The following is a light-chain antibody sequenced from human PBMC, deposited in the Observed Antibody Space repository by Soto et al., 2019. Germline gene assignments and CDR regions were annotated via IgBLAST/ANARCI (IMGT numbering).Light chain of an antibody. CDR1: SSNIGDNY. CDR3: ATWDSSLTAGV. V-gene: IGLV1-51*01. Sequence: QSVLTQPPSVSAAPGQKVTISCSGSSSNIGDNYVSWYQHLPGTAPKLLISDNNKRPSGIPDRFSGSKSGTSATLGIAGLQTGDEAYYYCATWDSSLTAGVFGGGTKVTVL. J-gene: IGLJ2*01. CDR2: DNN.